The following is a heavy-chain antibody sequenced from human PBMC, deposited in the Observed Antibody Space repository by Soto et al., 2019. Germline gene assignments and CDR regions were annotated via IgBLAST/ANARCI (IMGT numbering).Heavy chain of an antibody. Sequence: QVQLVQSGAEVKKPGSSVTVSCKASGGTFSSYTISWVRQAPGQGLEWMGGIIPIFGTVNYAQKFQGRVTXPXHXSPXTAYMELSSLRSEDTAVYYCARGNHRWLQLWYFDLWGRGTLVTVSS. J-gene: IGHJ2*01. D-gene: IGHD5-12*01. CDR3: ARGNHRWLQLWYFDL. V-gene: IGHV1-69*05. CDR2: IIPIFGTV. CDR1: GGTFSSYT.